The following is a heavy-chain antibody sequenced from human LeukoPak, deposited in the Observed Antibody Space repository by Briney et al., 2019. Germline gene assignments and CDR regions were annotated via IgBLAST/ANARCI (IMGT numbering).Heavy chain of an antibody. CDR3: ARYYDYDSRSYYYYFDY. Sequence: GSLRLSCAASGFTFSSYSLNWVRQAPGKGLEWVSSISSSSSYIYYADSVKGRFTISRDNAKNSLYLQMNSLRAEDTALYYCARYYDYDSRSYYYYFDYWGQGTLVTVSS. J-gene: IGHJ4*02. D-gene: IGHD3-22*01. CDR2: ISSSSSYI. V-gene: IGHV3-21*01. CDR1: GFTFSSYS.